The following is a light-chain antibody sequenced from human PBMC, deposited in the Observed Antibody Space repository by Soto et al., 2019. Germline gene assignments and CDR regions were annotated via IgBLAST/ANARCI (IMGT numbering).Light chain of an antibody. J-gene: IGKJ3*01. CDR1: QSISSNY. Sequence: EIVLTQSPGTLSLSPGERATLSCRASQSISSNYLAWYQQRPGQAPRLLIFGASYRATGIPDRFSGSGSGTDFTLTISRLEPEDFAVYYCQQYSSSPPEFTFGPWTRVESK. CDR2: GAS. V-gene: IGKV3-20*01. CDR3: QQYSSSPPEFT.